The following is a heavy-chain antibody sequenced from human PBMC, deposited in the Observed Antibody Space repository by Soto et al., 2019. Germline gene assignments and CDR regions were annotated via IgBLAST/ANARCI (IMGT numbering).Heavy chain of an antibody. CDR2: IYYYGNT. Sequence: PSETLSLTCTVSGGSISSFYWSWIRQPPGKGLEWIGYIYYYGNTNYNPSLKSRVTISVDTSENQFSLKLSSVTAADTAVYYCARDPRIYSDPYYFDYWGQGTLVTAPQ. CDR3: ARDPRIYSDPYYFDY. J-gene: IGHJ4*02. D-gene: IGHD4-17*01. CDR1: GGSISSFY. V-gene: IGHV4-59*01.